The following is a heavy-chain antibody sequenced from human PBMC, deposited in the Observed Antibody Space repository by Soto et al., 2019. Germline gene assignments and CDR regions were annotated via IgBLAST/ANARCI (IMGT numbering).Heavy chain of an antibody. CDR3: ARSIAPDY. D-gene: IGHD6-6*01. Sequence: NPSETLSLTCTVSGGSISNYYWSWIRQPPGKGLEWIGYIYYSGGANYNPSLKSRVTISVDTSKNQFSLKLNSVTAADTAVYYCARSIAPDYWGQGTLVTVSS. CDR2: IYYSGGA. J-gene: IGHJ4*02. V-gene: IGHV4-59*01. CDR1: GGSISNYY.